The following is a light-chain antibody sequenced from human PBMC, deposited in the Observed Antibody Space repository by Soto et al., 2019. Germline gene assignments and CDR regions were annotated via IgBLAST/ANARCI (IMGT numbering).Light chain of an antibody. V-gene: IGLV2-8*01. CDR3: SSYAGSSNV. Sequence: QSVLTQPPSASGPPGQSVAISCTGTSSDVGGYNYVSWYQQHPGKAPKLMIYEVNKRPSGVPDRFSGSKSGNTASLTVSGLQAEDEADYYCSSYAGSSNVFGTGTKATVL. J-gene: IGLJ1*01. CDR1: SSDVGGYNY. CDR2: EVN.